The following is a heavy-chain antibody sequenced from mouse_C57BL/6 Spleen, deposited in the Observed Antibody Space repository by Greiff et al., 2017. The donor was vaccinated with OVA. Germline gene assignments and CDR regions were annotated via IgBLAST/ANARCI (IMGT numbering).Heavy chain of an antibody. CDR3: ARNYGSKNYYAMDY. CDR2: IYPGSGST. D-gene: IGHD1-1*01. V-gene: IGHV1-55*01. CDR1: GYTFTSYW. Sequence: VKLQQPGAELVKPGASVKMSCKASGYTFTSYWITWVKQRPGQGLEWIGDIYPGSGSTNYNEKFKSKATLTVDTSSSTAYMQLSSLTSEDSAVYYCARNYGSKNYYAMDYWGQGTSVTVSS. J-gene: IGHJ4*01.